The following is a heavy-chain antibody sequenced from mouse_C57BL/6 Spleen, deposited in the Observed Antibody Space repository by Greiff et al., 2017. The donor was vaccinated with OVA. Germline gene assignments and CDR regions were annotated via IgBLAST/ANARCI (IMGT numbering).Heavy chain of an antibody. CDR1: GFTFSDYG. CDR3: ARLYDGYYTGYYAMDY. V-gene: IGHV5-17*01. J-gene: IGHJ4*01. Sequence: EVQRVESGGGLVKPGGSLKLSCAASGFTFSDYGMHWVRQAPEKGLEWVAYISSGSSTIYYADTVKGRFTISRDNAKNTLFLQMTSLRSEDTAMYYCARLYDGYYTGYYAMDYWGQGTSVTVSS. D-gene: IGHD2-3*01. CDR2: ISSGSSTI.